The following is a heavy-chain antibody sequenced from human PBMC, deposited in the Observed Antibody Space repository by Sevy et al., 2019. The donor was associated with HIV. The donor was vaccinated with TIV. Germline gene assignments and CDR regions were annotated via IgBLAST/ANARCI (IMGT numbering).Heavy chain of an antibody. V-gene: IGHV3-15*01. Sequence: GESLKISCAASGFTFSNAWMSWVRQAPGKGLEWVGRIKSKTDGGTTDYAAPVKGRFTISRDDSKNTLYLQMNSLKTEDTAVYYCTTDPLLAPRFDYWGQGTLVTVSS. CDR3: TTDPLLAPRFDY. D-gene: IGHD2-15*01. CDR2: IKSKTDGGTT. J-gene: IGHJ4*02. CDR1: GFTFSNAW.